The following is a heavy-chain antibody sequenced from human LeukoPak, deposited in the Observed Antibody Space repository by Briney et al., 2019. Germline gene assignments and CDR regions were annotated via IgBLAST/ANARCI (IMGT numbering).Heavy chain of an antibody. D-gene: IGHD2-15*01. CDR1: GGSIRSYY. J-gene: IGHJ4*02. V-gene: IGHV4-59*08. CDR3: ARTYCSGGSCHFDY. CDR2: IFYSGST. Sequence: SGTLSLTCTVSGGSIRSYYWSWIRQPPGKGLEWMGYIFYSGSTDSNPSLKSRVTISVDTSKNQFSLKLSSVTAADTAVYCCARTYCSGGSCHFDYWGQGTLVTVSS.